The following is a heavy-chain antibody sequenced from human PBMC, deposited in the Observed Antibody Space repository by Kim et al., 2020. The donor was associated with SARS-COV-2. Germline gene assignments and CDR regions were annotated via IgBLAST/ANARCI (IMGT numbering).Heavy chain of an antibody. D-gene: IGHD6-19*01. CDR2: IYYSGST. CDR3: ARVKGAGYSRGWYHYYYYMDV. Sequence: SETLSLTCTVSGGSISSYYWSWIRQPPGKGLEWIGYIYYSGSTNYNPSLKSRVTISVDTSKNQFSLKLSSVTAADTAVYYCARVKGAGYSRGWYHYYYYMDVWGKGTTVTVSS. V-gene: IGHV4-59*01. CDR1: GGSISSYY. J-gene: IGHJ6*03.